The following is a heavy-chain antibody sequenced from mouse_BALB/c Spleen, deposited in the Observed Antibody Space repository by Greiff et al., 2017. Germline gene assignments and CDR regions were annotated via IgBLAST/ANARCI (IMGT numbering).Heavy chain of an antibody. CDR1: GFSLTSYD. D-gene: IGHD1-1*01. CDR3: VRSYGSSYSYYYAMDY. J-gene: IGHJ4*01. CDR2: IWTGGGT. V-gene: IGHV2-9-2*01. Sequence: QVQLQQSGPGLVAPSQSLSITCTVSGFSLTSYDISWIRQPPGKGLEWLGVIWTGGGTNYNSAFMSRLSISKDNSKSQVFLKMNSLQTDDTAIYYCVRSYGSSYSYYYAMDYWGQGTSVTVSS.